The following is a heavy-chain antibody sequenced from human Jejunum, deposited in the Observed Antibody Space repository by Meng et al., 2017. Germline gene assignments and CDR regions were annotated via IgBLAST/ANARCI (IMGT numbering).Heavy chain of an antibody. J-gene: IGHJ4*02. CDR3: ARRLFDNLSHHYDS. Sequence: QVQLQESGRGLVKPSQTLSLTCTVSGGSISSGDYYWSWIRQPPGKGLEWIGYIYYSGNTYYNPSLKSRVTISVDTSKNQISLKLDSVTAPDTAVYYCARRLFDNLSHHYDSWGQGTLVTVSS. V-gene: IGHV4-30-4*01. CDR2: IYYSGNT. CDR1: GGSISSGDYY. D-gene: IGHD2/OR15-2a*01.